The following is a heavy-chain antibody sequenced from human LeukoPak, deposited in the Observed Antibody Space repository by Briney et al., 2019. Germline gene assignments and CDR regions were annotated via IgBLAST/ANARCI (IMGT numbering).Heavy chain of an antibody. D-gene: IGHD6-19*01. CDR1: RFTFSTYW. CDR3: AKGTQRGNSGWGYFFNQ. Sequence: PGGSLRLSCAASRFTFSTYWMHWVRQAPGKGRVWVSRINSDGSSTGYADSVKGRFTISRDNAMNSLYLQMNTLRPEDTALYYCAKGTQRGNSGWGYFFNQWGQGTLVTVSS. V-gene: IGHV3-74*01. J-gene: IGHJ4*02. CDR2: INSDGSST.